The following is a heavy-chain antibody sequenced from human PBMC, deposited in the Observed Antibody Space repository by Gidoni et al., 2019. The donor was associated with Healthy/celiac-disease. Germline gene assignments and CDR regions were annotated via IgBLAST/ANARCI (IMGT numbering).Heavy chain of an antibody. CDR3: AWAGPKRYGSGSYPTYYYYYGMDV. CDR1: GGTFSSYA. CDR2: IIPILGIA. D-gene: IGHD3-10*01. Sequence: QVQLVQSGAEVKKPGSSVKVSCKASGGTFSSYAISWVRPAPGQGLEWMGRIIPILGIANYAQKFQGRVTITADKSTSTAYMELSSLRSEDTAVYYCAWAGPKRYGSGSYPTYYYYYGMDVWGQGTTVTVSS. V-gene: IGHV1-69*04. J-gene: IGHJ6*02.